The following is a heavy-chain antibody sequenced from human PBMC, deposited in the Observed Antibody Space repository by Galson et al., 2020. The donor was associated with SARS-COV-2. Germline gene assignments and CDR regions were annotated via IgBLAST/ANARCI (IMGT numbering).Heavy chain of an antibody. D-gene: IGHD3-10*01. CDR1: GFSLSTSGVG. J-gene: IGHJ4*02. Sequence: ESGPTLVKPTQTLTLTCTFSGFSLSTSGVGVGWIRQPPGKAPEWLALIFWNDDKRYSPSLKSRLTITKDTSKNQVILTMTNMDPVDTATHYCAHRLRGVVTTYFDYWGQGTLVTVSS. CDR3: AHRLRGVVTTYFDY. CDR2: IFWNDDK. V-gene: IGHV2-5*01.